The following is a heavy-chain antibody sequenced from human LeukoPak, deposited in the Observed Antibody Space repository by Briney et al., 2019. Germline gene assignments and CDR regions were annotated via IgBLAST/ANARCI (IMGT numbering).Heavy chain of an antibody. CDR1: GFTFSDYY. CDR3: ARTPYYGSGSYHFDY. J-gene: IGHJ4*02. Sequence: GGSLRLSCAASGFTFSDYYMSWIRQAPGKGLEWVSYISSSSSYTNHADSVKGRFTISRDNAKNSLYLQMNSLRAEDTAVYYCARTPYYGSGSYHFDYWGQGTLVTVSS. D-gene: IGHD3-10*01. V-gene: IGHV3-11*06. CDR2: ISSSSSYT.